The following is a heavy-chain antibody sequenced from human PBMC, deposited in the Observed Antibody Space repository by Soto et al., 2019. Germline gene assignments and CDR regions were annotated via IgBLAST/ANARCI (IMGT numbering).Heavy chain of an antibody. CDR3: ARVGYCSGGSCLQTIYYYYGMDV. J-gene: IGHJ6*02. V-gene: IGHV1-69*13. CDR1: GGTFSSYA. CDR2: IIPIFGTA. D-gene: IGHD2-15*01. Sequence: SVKVSCKASGGTFSSYAISWVRQAPGQGHEWMGGIIPIFGTANYAQKFQGRVTITADESTSTAYMELSSLRSEDTAVYYCARVGYCSGGSCLQTIYYYYGMDVWGQGTTVTVSS.